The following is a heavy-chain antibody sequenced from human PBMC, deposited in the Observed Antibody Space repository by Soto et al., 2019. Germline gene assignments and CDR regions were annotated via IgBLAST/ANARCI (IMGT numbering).Heavy chain of an antibody. CDR3: AGVRGGIQLWPDRWYFDL. V-gene: IGHV4-39*01. J-gene: IGHJ2*01. CDR2: IYYSGST. D-gene: IGHD5-18*01. CDR1: GGSISSSSYY. Sequence: QLQLQESGPGLVKPSETLSLTCTVSGGSISSSSYYWGWIRQPPGKGLEWIGSIYYSGSTYYNPSLKSRVTISVDTSKTQFSLKLSSVTAADTAVYYCAGVRGGIQLWPDRWYFDLWGRGTLVTVSS.